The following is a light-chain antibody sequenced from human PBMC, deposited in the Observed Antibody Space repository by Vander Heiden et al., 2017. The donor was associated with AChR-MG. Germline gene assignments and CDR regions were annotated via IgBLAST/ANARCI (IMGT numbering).Light chain of an antibody. V-gene: IGLV3-1*01. Sequence: SYELTQPPSVSVSPGQTASITCSGDKLGDRYVCWYQQKPGQSPVMVIYQDTRRPSGIPERFSGSNSGNTATLTITGTQPMDEADYYCQAWDSSTVVFGGGTTLTVL. J-gene: IGLJ3*02. CDR2: QDT. CDR1: KLGDRY. CDR3: QAWDSSTVV.